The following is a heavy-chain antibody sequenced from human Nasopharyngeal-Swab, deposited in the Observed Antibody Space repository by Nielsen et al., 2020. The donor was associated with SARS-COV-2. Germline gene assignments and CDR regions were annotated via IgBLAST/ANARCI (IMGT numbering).Heavy chain of an antibody. Sequence: GESLKISCAASGFTFSSYAMSWVRQAPGKGLEWVSAISGSGGSTYYADSVKGRFTISRDNSKNTLYLQMNSLRAEDTGVYDCARDVGATSYGMDVWGQGTTVTVSS. J-gene: IGHJ6*02. D-gene: IGHD1-26*01. CDR3: ARDVGATSYGMDV. CDR2: ISGSGGST. CDR1: GFTFSSYA. V-gene: IGHV3-23*01.